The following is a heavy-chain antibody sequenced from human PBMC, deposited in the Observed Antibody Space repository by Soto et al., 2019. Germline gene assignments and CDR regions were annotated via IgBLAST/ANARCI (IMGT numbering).Heavy chain of an antibody. Sequence: EVQLLESGGGLVQPGGSLRLSCAASGFTFSSYAMSWVRQAPGMGLEWVSAISGSGGSTYYADSVKGRFTISRDNSKNTLYLQMNSLRAEDTAVYYCAKADQRVRIAAAAPIYYFDYWGQGTLVTVSS. V-gene: IGHV3-23*01. D-gene: IGHD6-13*01. CDR2: ISGSGGST. CDR1: GFTFSSYA. CDR3: AKADQRVRIAAAAPIYYFDY. J-gene: IGHJ4*02.